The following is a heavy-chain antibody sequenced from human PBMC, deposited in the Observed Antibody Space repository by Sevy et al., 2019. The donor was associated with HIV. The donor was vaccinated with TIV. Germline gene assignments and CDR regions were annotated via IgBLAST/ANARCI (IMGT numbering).Heavy chain of an antibody. D-gene: IGHD2-2*01. J-gene: IGHJ6*02. CDR3: AKGTLVVPAVIYYYYAMDV. CDR2: ISHSGGST. CDR1: GFTFSSYG. Sequence: GGSLRLSCAASGFTFSSYGMSWVRQAPGKGLKWVSSISHSGGSTYYADSVKGRFTISRDNSKNTLYLQMNSLRAEDTAVYYCAKGTLVVPAVIYYYYAMDVWGHGTTVTVSS. V-gene: IGHV3-23*01.